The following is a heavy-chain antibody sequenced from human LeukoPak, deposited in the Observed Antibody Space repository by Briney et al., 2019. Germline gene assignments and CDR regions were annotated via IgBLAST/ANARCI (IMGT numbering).Heavy chain of an antibody. CDR2: IYYSGST. CDR3: ARVRGPYYYYMDV. Sequence: SETPSLTCTVSGGSISSYYWSWIRQPPGKGLEWIGYIYYSGSTNYNPSLKSRVTISVDTSKNQFSLKLSSVTAADTAVYYCARVRGPYYYYMDVWGKGTTVTISS. CDR1: GGSISSYY. V-gene: IGHV4-59*01. J-gene: IGHJ6*03. D-gene: IGHD3-10*01.